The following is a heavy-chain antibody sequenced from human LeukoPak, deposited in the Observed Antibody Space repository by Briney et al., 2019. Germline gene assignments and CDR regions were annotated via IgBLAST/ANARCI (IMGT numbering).Heavy chain of an antibody. CDR2: IYSGGST. V-gene: IGHV3-53*01. D-gene: IGHD1-26*01. CDR1: GFTVSSNY. J-gene: IGHJ4*02. CDR3: ARVLSGSYYRLFDY. Sequence: GGSLRLSCAASGFTVSSNYMSWVRPAPGEGLEWVSVIYSGGSTYYADSVKGRFTISRDNSKNTLYLQMNSLRAEDTAVYYCARVLSGSYYRLFDYWGQGTLVTVSS.